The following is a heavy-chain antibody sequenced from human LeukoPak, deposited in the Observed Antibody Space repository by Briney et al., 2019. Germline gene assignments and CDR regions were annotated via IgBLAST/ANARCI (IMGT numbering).Heavy chain of an antibody. CDR1: GFTFSDYY. Sequence: PGGSLRLSCAASGFTFSDYYMSWIRQAPGKGLEWVSYISSSGSTIYYADSVKGRFTISRDNAENSLYLQMNSLRAEDTAVYYCARDYYDSSGYYYPFFDYWGQGTLVTVSS. CDR2: ISSSGSTI. D-gene: IGHD3-22*01. V-gene: IGHV3-11*04. J-gene: IGHJ4*02. CDR3: ARDYYDSSGYYYPFFDY.